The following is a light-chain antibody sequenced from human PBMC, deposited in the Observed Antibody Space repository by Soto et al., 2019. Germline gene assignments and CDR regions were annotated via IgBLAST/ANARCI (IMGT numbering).Light chain of an antibody. V-gene: IGKV1-12*01. CDR3: QQANSLSLT. Sequence: DIQMTQSPSSVSASVGDRVTITCRASQGISDWLAWYQQKPGKAPKLLIYGASILQSGVPPRFSGSGSGTDFTLTISSLQPEDCATYYCQQANSLSLTFGGGTKVEIK. CDR2: GAS. J-gene: IGKJ4*01. CDR1: QGISDW.